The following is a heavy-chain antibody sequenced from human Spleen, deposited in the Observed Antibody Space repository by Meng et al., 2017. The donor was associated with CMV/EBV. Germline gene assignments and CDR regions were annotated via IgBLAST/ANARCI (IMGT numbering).Heavy chain of an antibody. D-gene: IGHD1-26*01. CDR3: ARNGRWSGSGDY. CDR2: ISGSGNAI. CDR1: GFTFSDYS. J-gene: IGHJ4*02. Sequence: GGSLRLSCVASGFTFSDYSMTWIRQAPGKGLECVSYISGSGNAIYYADSVKGRFTISRDKAKNSLYLQMNSLRAEDTAVYYCARNGRWSGSGDYWGQGTLVTVSS. V-gene: IGHV3-11*04.